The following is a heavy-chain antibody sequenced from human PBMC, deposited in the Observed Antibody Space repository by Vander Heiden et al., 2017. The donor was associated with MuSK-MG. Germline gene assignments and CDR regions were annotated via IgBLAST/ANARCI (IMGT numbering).Heavy chain of an antibody. CDR1: GGSINSSFY. Sequence: QLQLQESGPGLVKPSETLSLTCTVSGGSINSSFYWGWIRQPPGKGLEWIGSIYYSGGTYYNPSLKSRVTISVDASMRQFSLKLRSGTAADTAVYYCARDRSAISADNYFDPWGQGTLVTVSS. CDR2: IYYSGGT. D-gene: IGHD6-13*01. CDR3: ARDRSAISADNYFDP. J-gene: IGHJ5*02. V-gene: IGHV4-39*07.